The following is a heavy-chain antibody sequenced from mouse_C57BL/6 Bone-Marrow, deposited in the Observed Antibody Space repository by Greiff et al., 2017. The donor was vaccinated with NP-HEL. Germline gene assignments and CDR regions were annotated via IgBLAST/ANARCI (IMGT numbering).Heavy chain of an antibody. Sequence: VQLKESGPGLVAPSQILSITRTVSGFPLTSYAISWVRQPPGKGLELLGVIWTGGGTNYNSALKSRLSISKDNTKSQVFLKMNRLQTDDTARYYCAKNDLGRYAYWGQGTLVTVSA. CDR1: GFPLTSYA. J-gene: IGHJ3*01. V-gene: IGHV2-9-1*01. CDR3: AKNDLGRYAY. CDR2: IWTGGGT. D-gene: IGHD4-1*01.